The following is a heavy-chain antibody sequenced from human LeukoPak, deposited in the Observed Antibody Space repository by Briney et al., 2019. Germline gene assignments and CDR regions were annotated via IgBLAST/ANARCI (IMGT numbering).Heavy chain of an antibody. CDR3: ARDGGYSYGRETWYYFDY. J-gene: IGHJ4*02. CDR2: IIPIFGTA. Sequence: SVNVSCKASGGTFSSYAISWVRQAPGQGLEWMGGIIPIFGTANYAQKFQGRVTITADESTSTAYMELSSLRSEDTAVYYCARDGGYSYGRETWYYFDYWGQGTLVTVSS. V-gene: IGHV1-69*13. D-gene: IGHD5-18*01. CDR1: GGTFSSYA.